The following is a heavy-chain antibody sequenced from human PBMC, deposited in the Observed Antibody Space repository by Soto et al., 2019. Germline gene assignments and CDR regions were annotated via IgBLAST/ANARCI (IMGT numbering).Heavy chain of an antibody. Sequence: QVQLVESGGGVVQPGRSLRLSCAASGFTFSSYAMHWVRQAPGKGLEWVAVISYDGSNKYYADSVKGRFTISRDNSKNTLYLQMNSLSAEDTAVYYCARDPAWDYGDYSSLEYFDLWGRGTLVTVSS. J-gene: IGHJ2*01. V-gene: IGHV3-30-3*01. D-gene: IGHD4-17*01. CDR3: ARDPAWDYGDYSSLEYFDL. CDR2: ISYDGSNK. CDR1: GFTFSSYA.